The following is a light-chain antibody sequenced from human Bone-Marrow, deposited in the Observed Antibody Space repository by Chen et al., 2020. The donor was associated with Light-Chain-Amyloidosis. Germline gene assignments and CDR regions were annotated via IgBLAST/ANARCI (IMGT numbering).Light chain of an antibody. CDR1: DLPTKY. V-gene: IGLV3-25*03. CDR2: RDT. Sequence: SYELTQPPSVSVSLGQTARITCSGDDLPTKYAYWYQQKPGQAPVLVINRDTERPSGISERFSGTCSGTTATLTISGVQAEDEADYHCQSADSSVTYEVIFGGGTKLTVL. CDR3: QSADSSVTYEVI. J-gene: IGLJ2*01.